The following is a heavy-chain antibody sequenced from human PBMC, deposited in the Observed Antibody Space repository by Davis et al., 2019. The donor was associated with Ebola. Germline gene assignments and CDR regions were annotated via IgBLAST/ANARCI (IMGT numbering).Heavy chain of an antibody. Sequence: GESLKISCAASGFTFSSYSMNWVRQAPGKGLEWVSSISSSSSYIYYADSVKGRFTISRDNAKNILSLQMNSLRVEDTAVYYCARSFYYFGSGSYPWFDPWGQGTLVTVSS. V-gene: IGHV3-21*01. CDR1: GFTFSSYS. CDR3: ARSFYYFGSGSYPWFDP. CDR2: ISSSSSYI. D-gene: IGHD3-10*01. J-gene: IGHJ5*02.